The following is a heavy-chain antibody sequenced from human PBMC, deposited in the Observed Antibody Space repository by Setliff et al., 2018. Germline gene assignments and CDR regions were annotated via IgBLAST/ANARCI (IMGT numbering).Heavy chain of an antibody. CDR1: GLSFNTYN. CDR2: VSSSTSFI. V-gene: IGHV3-21*04. J-gene: IGHJ4*02. Sequence: GSLRLSCAASGLSFNTYNMNWVRQAPGKGLEWVSFVSSSTSFIYYVDSVKGRFTVSRDNPKNSLYLQMSSLRAEDTAIYYCARDRGGASTRDHWGQGTLVTVSS. D-gene: IGHD1-26*01. CDR3: ARDRGGASTRDH.